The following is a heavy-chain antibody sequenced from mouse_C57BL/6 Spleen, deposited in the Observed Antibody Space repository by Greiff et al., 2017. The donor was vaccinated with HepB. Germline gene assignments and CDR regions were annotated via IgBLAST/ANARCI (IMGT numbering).Heavy chain of an antibody. CDR1: GYSFTGYF. CDR3: ARELTPALYYAMDY. J-gene: IGHJ4*01. V-gene: IGHV1-20*01. D-gene: IGHD1-1*01. Sequence: EVKVVESGPELVKPGDSVKISCKASGYSFTGYFMNWVMQSHGKSLEWIGRINPYNGDTFYNQKFKGKATLTVDKSSSTAHMELRSLTSEDSAVYYCARELTPALYYAMDYWGQGTSVTVSS. CDR2: INPYNGDT.